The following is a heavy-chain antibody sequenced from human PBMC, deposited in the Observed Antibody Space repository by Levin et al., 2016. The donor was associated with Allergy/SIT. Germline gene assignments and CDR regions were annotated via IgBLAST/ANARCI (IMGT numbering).Heavy chain of an antibody. Sequence: SVKVSCKASGFTFTSSAMQWVRQARGQRLEWIGWIVVGSGNTNYAQKFQERVTITRDMSTSTAYMELSSLRSEDTAVYYCAATGDGGKKEFQHWGQGTLVTVSS. D-gene: IGHD4-23*01. CDR2: IVVGSGNT. J-gene: IGHJ1*01. CDR3: AATGDGGKKEFQH. CDR1: GFTFTSSA. V-gene: IGHV1-58*02.